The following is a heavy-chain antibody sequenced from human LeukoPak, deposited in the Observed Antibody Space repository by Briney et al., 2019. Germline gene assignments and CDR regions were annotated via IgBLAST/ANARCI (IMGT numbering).Heavy chain of an antibody. J-gene: IGHJ4*02. D-gene: IGHD2-15*01. Sequence: GGSLRLSCAASGFTFSSYAMSWVRQAPGKGLEWVSAISGSGGSTYYADSVKGRFTISRDNSKDTLYLQMNSLRAEDTAVYYCAKDCSGGSCYFDWGQGTLVTVSS. V-gene: IGHV3-23*01. CDR2: ISGSGGST. CDR3: AKDCSGGSCYFD. CDR1: GFTFSSYA.